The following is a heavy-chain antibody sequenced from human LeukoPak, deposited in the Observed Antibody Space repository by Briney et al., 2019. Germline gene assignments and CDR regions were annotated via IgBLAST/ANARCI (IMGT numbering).Heavy chain of an antibody. D-gene: IGHD6-19*01. Sequence: GASVKVSCKASGYTFTSYDINWVRQATGQGLEWMGWMNPNSGNTGYAQKFQGRVTMTRNTSISTAYMELSSLRSEDTAVYYCARAPYSSGWSNEPSDYWGQGTLVTVSS. V-gene: IGHV1-8*01. J-gene: IGHJ4*02. CDR2: MNPNSGNT. CDR1: GYTFTSYD. CDR3: ARAPYSSGWSNEPSDY.